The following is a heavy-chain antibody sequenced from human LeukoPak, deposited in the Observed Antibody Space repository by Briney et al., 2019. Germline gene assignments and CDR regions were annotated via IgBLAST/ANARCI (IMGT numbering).Heavy chain of an antibody. J-gene: IGHJ4*02. CDR2: ITSTSSTI. V-gene: IGHV3-48*01. CDR1: GFTFSSYS. Sequence: GGSLGLSCAASGFTFSSYSMNWVRQAPGKGLEWVSYITSTSSTIYYADSVKGRFTISRDNAKNSLYLQMNSLRAEDTAVYYCARSNYDSSGSYYTFDYWGQGTLVTVSS. D-gene: IGHD3-22*01. CDR3: ARSNYDSSGSYYTFDY.